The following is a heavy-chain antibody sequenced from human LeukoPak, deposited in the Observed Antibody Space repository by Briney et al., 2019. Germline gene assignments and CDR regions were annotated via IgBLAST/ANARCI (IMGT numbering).Heavy chain of an antibody. J-gene: IGHJ5*01. CDR1: GYNFIGYW. CDR3: TRGVLPARFDS. Sequence: ASVKVSCKASGYNFIGYWIHWVRQAPGQGFEWMGWINPKNGGTNYAQKFQSRVTMTRDTSTSAVYMELTHLISDDTAVYYCTRGVLPARFDSWGQGTLVTVTS. V-gene: IGHV1-2*02. CDR2: INPKNGGT. D-gene: IGHD2-2*01.